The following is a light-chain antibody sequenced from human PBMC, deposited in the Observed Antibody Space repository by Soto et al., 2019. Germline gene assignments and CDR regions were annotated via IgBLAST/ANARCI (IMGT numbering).Light chain of an antibody. J-gene: IGKJ4*01. CDR2: KTS. CDR1: QSISTW. CDR3: QQYYTYFSLT. Sequence: DILMTQSPSFLSASVGDIVTITCRASQSISTWVGWYQQKPGKAPKLLIYKTSSLESGVPSRFRGSGSGTEFTLTISGLQPEDFASYYCQQYYTYFSLTVRGGTKVDI. V-gene: IGKV1-5*03.